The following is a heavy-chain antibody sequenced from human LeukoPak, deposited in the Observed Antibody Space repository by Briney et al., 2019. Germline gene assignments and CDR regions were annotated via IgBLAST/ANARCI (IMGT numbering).Heavy chain of an antibody. Sequence: GSSVKVSCKASGGTFSSYAISWARQASGQGLEWMGRIIPILGIANYAQKFQGRVTITADKSTSTAYMELSSLRSEDTAVYYCASLLGGPGSPNTPDYGFDIWGQGTLVTVSS. CDR3: ASLLGGPGSPNTPDYGFDI. J-gene: IGHJ3*02. CDR2: IIPILGIA. CDR1: GGTFSSYA. V-gene: IGHV1-69*04. D-gene: IGHD3-10*01.